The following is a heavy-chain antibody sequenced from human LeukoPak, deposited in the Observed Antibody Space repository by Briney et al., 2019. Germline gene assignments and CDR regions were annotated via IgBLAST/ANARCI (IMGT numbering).Heavy chain of an antibody. V-gene: IGHV3-21*04. Sequence: GGSLRLSCAASGFTFSSYSMNWVRQAPGKGLEWVSSISSSSSYIYYADSVKGRFTISRDNAKNSLYLQMDNLRAEDTAVFYCATDRREEPSNYDRNRFAYWGQGTLVTVSS. CDR1: GFTFSSYS. CDR2: ISSSSSYI. CDR3: ATDRREEPSNYDRNRFAY. D-gene: IGHD3-22*01. J-gene: IGHJ4*02.